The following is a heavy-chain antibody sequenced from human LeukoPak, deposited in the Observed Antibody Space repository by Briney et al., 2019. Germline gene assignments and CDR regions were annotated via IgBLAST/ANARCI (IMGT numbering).Heavy chain of an antibody. CDR3: AREPFMITFGGVIVNYNWFDP. Sequence: SETLSLTCTVSGGSISSYYWSWIRQTPGKGLEWIGSIYHSGSTYYNPSLKSRVTISVDTSKNQFSLKLSSVTAADTAVYYCAREPFMITFGGVIVNYNWFDPWGQGTLVTVSS. CDR2: IYHSGST. V-gene: IGHV4-38-2*02. J-gene: IGHJ5*02. D-gene: IGHD3-16*02. CDR1: GGSISSYY.